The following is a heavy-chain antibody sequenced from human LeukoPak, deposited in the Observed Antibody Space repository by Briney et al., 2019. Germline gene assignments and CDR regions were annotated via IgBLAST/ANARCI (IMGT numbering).Heavy chain of an antibody. D-gene: IGHD6-13*01. Sequence: GGSLRLSCAASGLSFSSFAMNWVGQAPGKGLEWVSGISTSGGSTYYADSVKGRFTISRDNSKNILFLHMNSLRAEDTAEYFCARGAARGYYFDYWGQGTLVTVSS. CDR2: ISTSGGST. CDR3: ARGAARGYYFDY. CDR1: GLSFSSFA. V-gene: IGHV3-23*01. J-gene: IGHJ4*02.